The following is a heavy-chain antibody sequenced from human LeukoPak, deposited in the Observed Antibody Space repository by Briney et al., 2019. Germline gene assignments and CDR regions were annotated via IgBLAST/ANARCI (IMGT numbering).Heavy chain of an antibody. CDR3: ARDRVVRRAIKYWFDP. CDR2: TNPSGGST. V-gene: IGHV1-46*01. CDR1: GHTFTSYY. D-gene: IGHD3-10*01. J-gene: IGHJ5*02. Sequence: ASVKVACNASGHTFTSYYMHLVLQATGQGLGWIGKTNPSGGSTRYAQKFQSRVTMTRDTSTSTVYMKLISLRSEDTATYYCARDRVVRRAIKYWFDPWGQGTLVTVSS.